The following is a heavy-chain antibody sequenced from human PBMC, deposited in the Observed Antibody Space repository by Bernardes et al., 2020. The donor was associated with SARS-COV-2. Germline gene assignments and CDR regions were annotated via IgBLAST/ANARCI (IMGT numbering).Heavy chain of an antibody. CDR1: GFSLSTSGVG. J-gene: IGHJ4*02. CDR3: AHRRGFWLLPYFDY. D-gene: IGHD3-22*01. V-gene: IGHV2-5*02. Sequence: PTLMKPTQTLTLTCTFSGFSLSTSGVGVGWIRQPPGKALEWLALIYWDDDKRYSPSLKSRLTITKDTSKNQVVLTMTNMDPVDTATYYCAHRRGFWLLPYFDYWGQGTLVTVSS. CDR2: IYWDDDK.